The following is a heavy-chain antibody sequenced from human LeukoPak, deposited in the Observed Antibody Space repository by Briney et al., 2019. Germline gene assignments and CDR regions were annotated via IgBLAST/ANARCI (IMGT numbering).Heavy chain of an antibody. Sequence: SETLSLTCTVSGVPISTYYWSWIRQPPGKGLEWIGYIYYSGNTNYNPSLKSRVTISIDTSKNQFSLKLSSVTAADTAVYYCARAYTSWTFDYWGQGTLVTVSS. CDR2: IYYSGNT. D-gene: IGHD3/OR15-3a*01. CDR3: ARAYTSWTFDY. CDR1: GVPISTYY. J-gene: IGHJ4*02. V-gene: IGHV4-59*01.